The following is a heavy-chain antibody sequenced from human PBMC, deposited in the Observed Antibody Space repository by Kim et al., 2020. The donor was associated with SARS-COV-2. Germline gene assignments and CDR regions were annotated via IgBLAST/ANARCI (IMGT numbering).Heavy chain of an antibody. CDR2: ISSSSSTI. J-gene: IGHJ6*02. D-gene: IGHD4-4*01. Sequence: GGSLRLSCAASGFTFSSYSMNWVRQAPGKGLEWVSYISSSSSTIYYADSVKGRFTISRDNAKNSLYLQMNSLRDEDTAVYYCARDERYSNFGVGFYYYYYGMDVWGQGTTVTVSS. CDR3: ARDERYSNFGVGFYYYYYGMDV. CDR1: GFTFSSYS. V-gene: IGHV3-48*02.